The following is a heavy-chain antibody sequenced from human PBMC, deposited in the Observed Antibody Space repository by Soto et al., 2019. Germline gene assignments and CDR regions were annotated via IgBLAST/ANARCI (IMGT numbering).Heavy chain of an antibody. CDR3: ATSTVSYVDIVSSTTRGYFDH. J-gene: IGHJ4*02. CDR1: GYNFNTYW. D-gene: IGHD5-12*01. Sequence: GESLKISCEGSGYNFNTYWIGWVRQMPGKGLEWMALIYTGDSDTRYSPSFEGQVTLSVDMSISTAYLQWSSLKASDTAIYYCATSTVSYVDIVSSTTRGYFDHWGQGTLVTVSS. CDR2: IYTGDSDT. V-gene: IGHV5-51*01.